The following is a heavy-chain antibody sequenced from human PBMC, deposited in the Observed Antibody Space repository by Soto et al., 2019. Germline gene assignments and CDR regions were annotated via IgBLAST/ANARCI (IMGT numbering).Heavy chain of an antibody. V-gene: IGHV1-69*08. J-gene: IGHJ3*02. CDR1: GGTFSSYT. Sequence: QVQLVQSGAEVKKPGSSVKVSCKASGGTFSSYTISWVRQAPGQGLEWMGRIIPILGIANYAQKFQGRVTITADKSTSTADMELRSLRSEDTAVYYCAREGYSGYDLDGAFDIWGQGTMVTVSS. CDR2: IIPILGIA. D-gene: IGHD5-12*01. CDR3: AREGYSGYDLDGAFDI.